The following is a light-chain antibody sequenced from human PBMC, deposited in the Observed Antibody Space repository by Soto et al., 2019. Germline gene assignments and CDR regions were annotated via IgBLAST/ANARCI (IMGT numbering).Light chain of an antibody. CDR3: CSYAGSHFL. V-gene: IGLV2-11*01. Sequence: QSVLTQPRSVSGSPGRSVTISCTGTSSDVGGYNYVSWYQQHPGKAPKLMIYDVSQRPSGVPDRFSGSKSGNTASLTISGLQDEDEADYYCCSYAGSHFLFGGGTKLTVL. CDR2: DVS. CDR1: SSDVGGYNY. J-gene: IGLJ2*01.